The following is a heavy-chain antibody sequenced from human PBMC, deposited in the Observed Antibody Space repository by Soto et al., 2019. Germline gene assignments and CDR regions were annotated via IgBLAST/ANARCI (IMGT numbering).Heavy chain of an antibody. CDR1: GGSISSGGYS. Sequence: SETLSLTCAVSGGSISSGGYSWSWIRQPPGKGLEWIGYIYHSGSTYYNPSLKSRVTISVDRSKNQFSLKLSSVTAADTAVYYCPRDPCYWGQGTLVTVSS. CDR3: PRDPCY. CDR2: IYHSGST. J-gene: IGHJ4*02. V-gene: IGHV4-30-2*01.